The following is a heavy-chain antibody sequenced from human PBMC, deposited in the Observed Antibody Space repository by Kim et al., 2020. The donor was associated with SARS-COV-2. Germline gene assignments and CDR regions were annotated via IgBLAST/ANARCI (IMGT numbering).Heavy chain of an antibody. J-gene: IGHJ4*02. D-gene: IGHD2-15*01. V-gene: IGHV3-33*06. Sequence: GGSLRLSCAASGFTFSSYGMHWVRQAPGKGLEWVAVIWYDGSNKYYADSVKGRFTISRDNSKNTLYLQMNSLRAEDTAVYYCAKDIGYCSGGSCYYFDYWGQGTLVTVSS. CDR1: GFTFSSYG. CDR2: IWYDGSNK. CDR3: AKDIGYCSGGSCYYFDY.